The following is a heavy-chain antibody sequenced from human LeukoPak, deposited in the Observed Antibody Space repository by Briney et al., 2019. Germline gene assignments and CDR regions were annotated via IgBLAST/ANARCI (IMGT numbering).Heavy chain of an antibody. V-gene: IGHV1-2*02. D-gene: IGHD3-16*01. CDR1: GYTFTGYY. J-gene: IGHJ4*02. CDR2: INPNSGGT. Sequence: ASVKVSCKASGYTFTGYYMHWVRQAPGQGLEWMGWINPNSGGTNYAQKFQGRVTMTRDTSISTAYMELSRLRSDDTAVYYCATYRGTRGYFDYWGQGTLVTVSS. CDR3: ATYRGTRGYFDY.